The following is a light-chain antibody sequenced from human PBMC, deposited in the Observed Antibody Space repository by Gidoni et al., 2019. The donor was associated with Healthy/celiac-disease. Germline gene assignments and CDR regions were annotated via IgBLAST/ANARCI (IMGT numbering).Light chain of an antibody. CDR2: KAS. CDR1: QSISSW. Sequence: IKMPHSPSPLSASVGDRVTITCRASQSISSWLSWYQQKPGKAPKLLIYKASSLESGVPSRFSGSGSGTEFTLTISSLQPDDFATYYCQQYNSYLYTFGQGTKLEIK. CDR3: QQYNSYLYT. V-gene: IGKV1-5*03. J-gene: IGKJ2*01.